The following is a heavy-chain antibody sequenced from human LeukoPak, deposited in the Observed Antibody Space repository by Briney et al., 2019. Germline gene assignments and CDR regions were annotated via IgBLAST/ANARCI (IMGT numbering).Heavy chain of an antibody. Sequence: GGALRLSCAASGFSFNNYAMSWVRQAPGKGLEWVSIIIASSCSTFYADAVKGGVTISRDNSKNTLYLQMNSLRVEDTAVYYCAKGGYDYVEVAYFDFWGQGTLVTVSS. J-gene: IGHJ4*02. CDR1: GFSFNNYA. CDR3: AKGGYDYVEVAYFDF. CDR2: IIASSCST. D-gene: IGHD5-12*01. V-gene: IGHV3-23*01.